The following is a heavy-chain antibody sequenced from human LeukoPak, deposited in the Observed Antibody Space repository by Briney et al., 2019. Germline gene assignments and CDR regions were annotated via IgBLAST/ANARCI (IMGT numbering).Heavy chain of an antibody. CDR2: ISYDGSNK. CDR3: AKAEQWLVLYYFDY. V-gene: IGHV3-30*18. D-gene: IGHD6-19*01. J-gene: IGHJ4*02. CDR1: GFTFSGYG. Sequence: GGSLGLSCAASGFTFSGYGMHWVRQAPGKGLEWVAVISYDGSNKYYADSVKGRFTISRDNSKNTLYLQMNSLRAEDTAVYYCAKAEQWLVLYYFDYWGQGTLVTVSS.